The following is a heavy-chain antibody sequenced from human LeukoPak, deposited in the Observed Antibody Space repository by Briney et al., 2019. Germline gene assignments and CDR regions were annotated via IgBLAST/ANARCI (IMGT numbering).Heavy chain of an antibody. CDR3: VRSANNYYGTTDTPDY. CDR2: ISAYNGNT. Sequence: ASVKVSCKASGYTFTSYGISWVRQAPGQGLEWMGWISAYNGNTNYAQKLQGRVTMTTDTSTSTAYMELRSLRSDDTAMYYCVRSANNYYGTTDTPDYWGQGTLVTVSS. V-gene: IGHV1-18*01. CDR1: GYTFTSYG. D-gene: IGHD3-10*01. J-gene: IGHJ4*02.